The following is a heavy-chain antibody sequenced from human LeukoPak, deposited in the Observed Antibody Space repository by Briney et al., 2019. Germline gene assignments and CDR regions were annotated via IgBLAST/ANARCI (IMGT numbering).Heavy chain of an antibody. Sequence: ASVKVSCKVSGYTLTELSMHWVRQAPGKGLEWMGGFDPEDGETIYAQKFQGRVTMTEDTSTDTAYMELGSLISEDTAVYYCATEGYGGNRQFDYWGQGTLVTVSS. D-gene: IGHD4-23*01. CDR2: FDPEDGET. J-gene: IGHJ4*02. CDR3: ATEGYGGNRQFDY. V-gene: IGHV1-24*01. CDR1: GYTLTELS.